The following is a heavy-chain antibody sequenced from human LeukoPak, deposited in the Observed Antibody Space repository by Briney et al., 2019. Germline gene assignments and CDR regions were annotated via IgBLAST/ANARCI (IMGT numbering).Heavy chain of an antibody. CDR2: ISGSGGST. CDR1: GFTFSSYA. V-gene: IGHV3-23*01. Sequence: SGGSLRLSCAASGFTFSSYAMSWVRQAPGKGLEWVSAISGSGGSTYYADSVKGRFTISRDNSKNTLYLQMNSLRAEDTAVYYCAKDSWDGLKYSSSWYYYYYNYGMDVWGQGTTVTVSS. CDR3: AKDSWDGLKYSSSWYYYYYNYGMDV. J-gene: IGHJ6*02. D-gene: IGHD6-13*01.